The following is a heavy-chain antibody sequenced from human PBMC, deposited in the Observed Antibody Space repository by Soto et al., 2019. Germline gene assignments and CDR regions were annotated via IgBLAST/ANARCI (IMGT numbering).Heavy chain of an antibody. CDR2: INSKTDGGTT. D-gene: IGHD3-10*01. Sequence: EVQLVESGGGLVKPGGSLRLSCAASGFTFSNAWMNWVRQAPGKGLEWVGRINSKTDGGTTDYAAPVKGRFTISRDDSKNTLYLQMNSLKTEDTAVYYCTTDRVLLWFGELSVYGMDVWGQGTTVTVSS. CDR3: TTDRVLLWFGELSVYGMDV. J-gene: IGHJ6*02. CDR1: GFTFSNAW. V-gene: IGHV3-15*07.